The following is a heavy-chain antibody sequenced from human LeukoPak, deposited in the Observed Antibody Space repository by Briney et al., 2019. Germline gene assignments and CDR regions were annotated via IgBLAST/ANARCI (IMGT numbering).Heavy chain of an antibody. Sequence: GALRLSCAASGFTFSSYAMHWVRQAPGKGLEWVAVIWYDGSNKYYADSVKGRFTISRDNSKNTLYLQMNSLRAEDTAVYYCARVAYFDWLPLNPWFDPWGQGTLVTVSS. V-gene: IGHV3-33*08. CDR3: ARVAYFDWLPLNPWFDP. CDR2: IWYDGSNK. CDR1: GFTFSSYA. J-gene: IGHJ5*02. D-gene: IGHD3-9*01.